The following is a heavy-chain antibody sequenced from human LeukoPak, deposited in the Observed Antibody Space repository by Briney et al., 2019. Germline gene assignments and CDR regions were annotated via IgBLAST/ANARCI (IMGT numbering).Heavy chain of an antibody. D-gene: IGHD3-22*01. CDR1: GGSISSSSYY. CDR3: ARLHYYDSSGYSGPRFDP. Sequence: PSETLSLTCTVSGGSISSSSYYWGWIRQPPGKGLEWIGSIYYSGSTYYNPSLKSRVTISVDTSKNQFSLKLSSVTAAGTAVYYCARLHYYDSSGYSGPRFDPWGQGTLVTVSS. J-gene: IGHJ5*02. CDR2: IYYSGST. V-gene: IGHV4-39*01.